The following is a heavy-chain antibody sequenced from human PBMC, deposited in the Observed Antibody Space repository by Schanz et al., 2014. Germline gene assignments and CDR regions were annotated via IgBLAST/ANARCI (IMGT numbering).Heavy chain of an antibody. CDR1: GFTFSSYG. V-gene: IGHV3-33*06. J-gene: IGHJ2*01. Sequence: QVQLVESGGGLVQPGRSLRLSCVASGFTFSSYGMRWVRQAPGKGLEWVAVIWYDENNKYYADSVKGRFTMSRDNSKNIPYHQMNSLIAGDTAVFNCAKEMGYCSGGNRYDYYYCGLDLCGRGTVV. CDR3: AKEMGYCSGGNRYDYYYCGLDL. CDR2: IWYDENNK. D-gene: IGHD2-15*01.